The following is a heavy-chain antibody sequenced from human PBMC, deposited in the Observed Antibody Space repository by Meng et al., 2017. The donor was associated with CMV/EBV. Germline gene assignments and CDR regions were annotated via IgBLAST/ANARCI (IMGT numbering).Heavy chain of an antibody. J-gene: IGHJ4*02. CDR2: ISGSGGST. CDR1: GFTFSSYA. Sequence: GESLKISCAASGFTFSSYAMSWVRQAPGKGLEWVLAISGSGGSTYYADSVKGRFTISRDNSKNTLYLQMNSLRAEDTAVYYCAKDHPYYYGSGSYSGGYYFDYWGQGTLVTVSS. V-gene: IGHV3-23*01. D-gene: IGHD3-10*01. CDR3: AKDHPYYYGSGSYSGGYYFDY.